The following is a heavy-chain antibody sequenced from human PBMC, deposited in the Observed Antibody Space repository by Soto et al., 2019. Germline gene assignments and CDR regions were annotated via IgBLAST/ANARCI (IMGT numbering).Heavy chain of an antibody. Sequence: PGESLRLSCAASGFTFSSYSMNWVRQAPGKGLEWVAVISYDGSNKYYADSVKGRFTISRDNSKNTLYLQMNSLRAEDTAVYYCARVRPYRNFDYWGQGTLVTVSS. J-gene: IGHJ4*02. CDR1: GFTFSSYS. CDR2: ISYDGSNK. D-gene: IGHD1-26*01. CDR3: ARVRPYRNFDY. V-gene: IGHV3-30*03.